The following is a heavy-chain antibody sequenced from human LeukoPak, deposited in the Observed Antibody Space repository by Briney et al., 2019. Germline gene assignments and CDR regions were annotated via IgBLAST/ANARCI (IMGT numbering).Heavy chain of an antibody. CDR2: INPSGGST. Sequence: ASVKVSCKASGYTFTSYYMHWVRQAPGQGLEWMGIINPSGGSTSYAQKFQGRVTMTRDMSTSTVYMELSSLRSEDTAVYYCTRDLPYSSSWESIDYWGQGTLVTVSS. V-gene: IGHV1-46*01. D-gene: IGHD6-13*01. J-gene: IGHJ4*02. CDR3: TRDLPYSSSWESIDY. CDR1: GYTFTSYY.